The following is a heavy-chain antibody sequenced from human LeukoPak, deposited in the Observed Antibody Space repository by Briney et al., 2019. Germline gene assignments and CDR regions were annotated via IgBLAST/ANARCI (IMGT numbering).Heavy chain of an antibody. J-gene: IGHJ6*02. CDR3: ARGGRIQLWLYYYYGMDV. V-gene: IGHV3-23*01. CDR1: GFTFSSHV. CDR2: ISGGSNT. D-gene: IGHD5-18*01. Sequence: GGSLRLSCAASGFTFSSHVMNWVRQAPGKGLEWVPVISGGSNTYYADSVKGRFTISRDNSKNTLYLQMNSLRAEDTAVYYCARGGRIQLWLYYYYGMDVWGQGTTVTVSS.